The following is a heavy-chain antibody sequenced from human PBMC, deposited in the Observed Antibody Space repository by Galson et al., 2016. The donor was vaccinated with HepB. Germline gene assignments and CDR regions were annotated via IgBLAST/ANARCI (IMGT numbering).Heavy chain of an antibody. CDR1: GYTFTSYG. CDR2: ISAYNDNT. Sequence: SVKVSCKASGYTFTSYGITWLRQAPGQGLEWMGWISAYNDNTNYAQKFQGRVTMTTDTSTSTAYMELRSLRSDDTAMYYCARAGGTYLDILGQGTMVTVSS. CDR3: ARAGGTYLDI. V-gene: IGHV1-18*01. J-gene: IGHJ3*02. D-gene: IGHD1-26*01.